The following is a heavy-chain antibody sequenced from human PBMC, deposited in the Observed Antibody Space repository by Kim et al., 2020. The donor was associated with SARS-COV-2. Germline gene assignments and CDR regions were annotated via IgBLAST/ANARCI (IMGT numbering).Heavy chain of an antibody. V-gene: IGHV3-23*01. J-gene: IGHJ6*01. CDR2: ISGKGVNK. CDR1: GFTFDTYA. D-gene: IGHD2-21*01. CDR3: SKSVIMDGYNDFYYYG. Sequence: GSLRLSCVGSGFTFDTYAMSWVRQAPGKGLEWISVISGKGVNKFYADSVRGRFTISRDYTKNTVFLQRNSLRDEDTALYCGSKSVIMDGYNDFYYYG.